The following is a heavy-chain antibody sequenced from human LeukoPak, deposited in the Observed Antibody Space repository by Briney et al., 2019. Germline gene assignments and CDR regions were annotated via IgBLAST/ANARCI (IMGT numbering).Heavy chain of an antibody. D-gene: IGHD5-12*01. J-gene: IGHJ3*02. CDR1: GGSISSYY. V-gene: IGHV4-59*01. CDR2: IYYSGST. CDR3: ARDRSGYSGYVAGDDAFDI. Sequence: KPSETLSLTCTVSGGSISSYYWSWIRQPPGKGLEWIGYIYYSGSTNYNPSLKSRVTISVDTSKNQFSLKLSSVTAADPAVYYCARDRSGYSGYVAGDDAFDIWGQGTMVTVSS.